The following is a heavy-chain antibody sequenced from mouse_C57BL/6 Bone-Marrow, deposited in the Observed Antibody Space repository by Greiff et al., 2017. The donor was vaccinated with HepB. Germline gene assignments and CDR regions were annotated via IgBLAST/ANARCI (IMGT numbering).Heavy chain of an antibody. J-gene: IGHJ3*01. CDR1: GYTFTSYG. V-gene: IGHV1-81*01. Sequence: QVQLQQSGAELARPGASVKLSCKASGYTFTSYGISWVKQRTGQGLEWIGEIYPRSGNTYYNEKFKGKATLTADKASSTAYMELRSLTSEDSAVYFCARKVYYGGGWFAYWGQGTLVTVSA. CDR2: IYPRSGNT. D-gene: IGHD1-1*01. CDR3: ARKVYYGGGWFAY.